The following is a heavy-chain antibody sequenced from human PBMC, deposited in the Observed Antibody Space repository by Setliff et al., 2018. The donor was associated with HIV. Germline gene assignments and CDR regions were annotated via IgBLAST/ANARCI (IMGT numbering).Heavy chain of an antibody. CDR3: ARAPSCADSWCYMYYYYYYGMDV. CDR2: INHIGGN. D-gene: IGHD2-8*01. V-gene: IGHV4-34*01. CDR1: GGSFSGHY. J-gene: IGHJ6*02. Sequence: SETLSLTCAVYGGSFSGHYWSWIRQPPGKGLEWIGEINHIGGNMNYSPSLKSRVTISLDTSKKQFSLRLNSVTAADTGVYYCARAPSCADSWCYMYYYYYYGMDVWGLGTTVTVSS.